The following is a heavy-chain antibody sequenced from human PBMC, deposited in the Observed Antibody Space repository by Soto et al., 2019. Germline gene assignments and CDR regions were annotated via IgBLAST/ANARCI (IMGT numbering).Heavy chain of an antibody. CDR1: GYTFTSYA. CDR2: INAGNGNT. CDR3: ASGDTWIQLWTSFDY. Sequence: GPSVKVSCKASGYTFTSYAMHWVRQAPGQRLEWMGWINAGNGNTKYSQKFQGRVTITRDTSASTAYMELSSLRSEDTAVYYCASGDTWIQLWTSFDYWGQGTLVTVSS. V-gene: IGHV1-3*01. J-gene: IGHJ4*02. D-gene: IGHD5-18*01.